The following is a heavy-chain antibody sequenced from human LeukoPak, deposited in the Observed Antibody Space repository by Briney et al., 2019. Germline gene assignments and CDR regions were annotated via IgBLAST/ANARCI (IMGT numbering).Heavy chain of an antibody. Sequence: SETLSLTCTVSGGSISSYYWSWIRQPPGKGLDWIGYIYHTGSTNYNPSLKSRVTISVDTSKNQFSLKLTSVTAADTAVYYCARQNPAAEGQGLDHWGQGALVTVSS. J-gene: IGHJ4*02. D-gene: IGHD6-13*01. CDR1: GGSISSYY. CDR3: ARQNPAAEGQGLDH. V-gene: IGHV4-59*08. CDR2: IYHTGST.